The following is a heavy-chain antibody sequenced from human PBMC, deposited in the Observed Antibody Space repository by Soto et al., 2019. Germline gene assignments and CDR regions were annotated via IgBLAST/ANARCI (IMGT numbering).Heavy chain of an antibody. CDR2: ISQTGGTS. CDR1: GFDFKTYA. J-gene: IGHJ1*01. CDR3: ARSLEDYSTNNFYDP. V-gene: IGHV3-23*01. D-gene: IGHD2-21*01. Sequence: GSLRLSCVTSGFDFKTYAMTWIRHIPGKGLQWVSTISQTGGTSYYVDSVRGRFTISRDNSDNVLFLQMDALRIEDTAMYYCARSLEDYSTNNFYDPWGQGTLVTVSS.